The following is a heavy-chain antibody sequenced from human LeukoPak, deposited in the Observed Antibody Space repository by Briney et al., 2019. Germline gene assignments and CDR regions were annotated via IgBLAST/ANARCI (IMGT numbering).Heavy chain of an antibody. V-gene: IGHV3-7*01. Sequence: PGGSLRLSCAASGFTFSSYWMSWVRQAPGKGLEWLANIKQDGSEKYYVDSVKGRFTISRDNAENSLYLQMNSLRDEDTAVYYCARDRDYAFDSWGQGTLVTVSS. CDR3: ARDRDYAFDS. CDR2: IKQDGSEK. CDR1: GFTFSSYW. D-gene: IGHD4-17*01. J-gene: IGHJ4*02.